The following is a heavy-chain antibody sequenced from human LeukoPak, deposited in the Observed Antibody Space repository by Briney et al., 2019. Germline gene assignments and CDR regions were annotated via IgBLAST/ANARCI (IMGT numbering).Heavy chain of an antibody. CDR1: GFTFSSYA. J-gene: IGHJ4*02. D-gene: IGHD3-22*01. V-gene: IGHV3-23*01. CDR3: AKDGPSSGYYLRYFDY. Sequence: KPGGSLRLSCAASGFTFSSYAMSWVRQAPGKGLEWVSAISGSGGSTYYADSVKGRFIISRDNSKNTLYLQMNSLRAEDTAVYYCAKDGPSSGYYLRYFDYWGQGTLVTVSS. CDR2: ISGSGGST.